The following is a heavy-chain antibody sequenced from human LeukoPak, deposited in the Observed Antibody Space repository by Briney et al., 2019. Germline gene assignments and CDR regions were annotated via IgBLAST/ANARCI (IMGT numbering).Heavy chain of an antibody. Sequence: GGSLRLSCAASGLXFRTDAIGWVRQAPGKGLEWISAISGGGESTYYADSVKGRFTISRDNSKNTLYLQMNSLRAEDAALYYCAIWREGVQGTYLDYWGQGTLVTVSS. J-gene: IGHJ4*02. CDR2: ISGGGEST. V-gene: IGHV3-23*01. CDR3: AIWREGVQGTYLDY. D-gene: IGHD3-10*01. CDR1: GLXFRTDA.